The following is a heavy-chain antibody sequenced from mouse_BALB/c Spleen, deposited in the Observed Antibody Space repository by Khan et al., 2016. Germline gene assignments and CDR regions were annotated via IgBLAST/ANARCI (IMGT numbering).Heavy chain of an antibody. CDR3: TSSYGYYAMDY. CDR1: GYSITSGYS. CDR2: IHYSGGT. D-gene: IGHD1-1*02. J-gene: IGHJ4*01. V-gene: IGHV3-1*02. Sequence: EVQLQESGPDLVKPSQSLSLTCTVTGYSITSGYSWHWIRQFPGNKLEWMGYIHYSGGTKYIPSLKSRISITRDTSKNQFFLQLNSVTPEDTATYDCTSSYGYYAMDYWGQGTSVTVSS.